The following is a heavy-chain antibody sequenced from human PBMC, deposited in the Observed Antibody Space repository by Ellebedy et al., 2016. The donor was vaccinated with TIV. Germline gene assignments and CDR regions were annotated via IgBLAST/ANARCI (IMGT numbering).Heavy chain of an antibody. CDR3: AKAGTVTPFNV. CDR2: ISENGGTT. J-gene: IGHJ6*02. Sequence: GESLKISXAASGFTFRSSAMSWVRQAPGKGLEWVSSISENGGTTNYADAVKGRFTISRDNSKNTVYLQMNSLRVEDTAGYYCAKAGTVTPFNVWGQGTTVTVSS. D-gene: IGHD3-16*01. V-gene: IGHV3-23*01. CDR1: GFTFRSSA.